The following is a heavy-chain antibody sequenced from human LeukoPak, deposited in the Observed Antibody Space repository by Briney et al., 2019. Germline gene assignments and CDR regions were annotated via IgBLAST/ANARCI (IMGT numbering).Heavy chain of an antibody. CDR3: ARGSKTAYYYMDV. J-gene: IGHJ6*03. CDR2: INHSGST. CDR1: GGSFSGYY. V-gene: IGHV4-34*01. Sequence: SETLSLTCAVYGGSFSGYYWSWIRQPPGKGLEWIGEINHSGSTNYNPSLKSRVTISVDTSKNQFSLKLSSVTAADTAVYYCARGSKTAYYYMDVWGKGTTVTVSS.